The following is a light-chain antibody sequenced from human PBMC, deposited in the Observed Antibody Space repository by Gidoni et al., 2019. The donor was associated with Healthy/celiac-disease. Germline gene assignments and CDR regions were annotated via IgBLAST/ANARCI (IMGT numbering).Light chain of an antibody. CDR1: QSISSY. CDR2: AAS. J-gene: IGKJ1*01. CDR3: QQSYSTPKWT. V-gene: IGKV1-39*01. Sequence: DIQMTQSTSSLSASVGDRVTITCRASQSISSYGKWYQQKPVKATKLLIYAASSLQSGVPSRFSGSGSGTDFTLTISRLQPEHFATYDCQQSYSTPKWTFXQXTKVEIK.